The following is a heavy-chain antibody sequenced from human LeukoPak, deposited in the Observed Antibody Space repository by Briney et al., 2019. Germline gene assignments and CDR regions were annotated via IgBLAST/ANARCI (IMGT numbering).Heavy chain of an antibody. CDR2: ISGSGGST. J-gene: IGHJ3*02. CDR3: AKDNYYDSSGNFIDAFDI. Sequence: GGSLRLSCAASGFTFSIYAMSWVRQAPGKGLEWVSGISGSGGSTYYADSVKGRFTISRDNSKNTLYLQMNSLRAEDTAIYYCAKDNYYDSSGNFIDAFDIWGQGTMVTVSS. D-gene: IGHD3-22*01. CDR1: GFTFSIYA. V-gene: IGHV3-23*01.